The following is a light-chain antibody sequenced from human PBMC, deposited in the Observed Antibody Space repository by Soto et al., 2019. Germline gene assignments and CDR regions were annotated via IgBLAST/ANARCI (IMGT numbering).Light chain of an antibody. CDR2: DAS. J-gene: IGKJ4*01. CDR3: QQRSNWPLT. Sequence: EVVLTQSPATLSSSPGESVTLSCRASQRINTYLAWYQQKPGQAPRLLIYDASYRAAGIPSRFSGSGSGTEFTLTIISLEPADFSIYHCQQRSNWPLTFGGGTKVEI. CDR1: QRINTY. V-gene: IGKV3-11*01.